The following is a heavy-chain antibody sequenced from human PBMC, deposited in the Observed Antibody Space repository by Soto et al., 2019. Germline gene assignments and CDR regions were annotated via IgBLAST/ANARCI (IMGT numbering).Heavy chain of an antibody. V-gene: IGHV1-46*01. Sequence: ASVKVSCKASGYTFTSYYMHWVRQAPGQGLEWMGIISPSNGSTNYAQKLQGRVTMTTDTSTSTAYMELRSLRSDDTAVYYCAREYYYDSSGYLPDAFDIWGQGTMVTVSS. CDR2: ISPSNGST. CDR3: AREYYYDSSGYLPDAFDI. J-gene: IGHJ3*02. CDR1: GYTFTSYY. D-gene: IGHD3-22*01.